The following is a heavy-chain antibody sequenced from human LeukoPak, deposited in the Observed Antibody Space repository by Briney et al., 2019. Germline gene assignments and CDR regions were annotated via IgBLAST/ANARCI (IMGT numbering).Heavy chain of an antibody. CDR3: ARTSDYGGYVDFYY. V-gene: IGHV5-51*01. CDR1: GYYFTSYW. J-gene: IGHJ4*02. D-gene: IGHD4-17*01. CDR2: IYPGDSDT. Sequence: GESLKISCKGSGYYFTSYWIAWVRQMPGKGLELMGTIYPGDSDTRYSPSFQGQITISADKSINTAYLQWSSLKPSDTAIYCARTSDYGGYVDFYYWGQGTLVTVAS.